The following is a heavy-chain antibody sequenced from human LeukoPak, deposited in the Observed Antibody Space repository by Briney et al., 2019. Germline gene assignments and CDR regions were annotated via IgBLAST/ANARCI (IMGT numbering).Heavy chain of an antibody. CDR1: GFTVTNNY. J-gene: IGHJ4*02. D-gene: IGHD3-22*01. V-gene: IGHV3-53*01. Sequence: QLGGSLKLSCAASGFTVTNNYMGWVRQAPGKGPEWVSLIYSGGATDYAASVKGRFTISRDNSKNTLYLQMDSLRAEDTAVYYCARGMYYYDSGGYYFDYWGQGSQVTVSS. CDR2: IYSGGAT. CDR3: ARGMYYYDSGGYYFDY.